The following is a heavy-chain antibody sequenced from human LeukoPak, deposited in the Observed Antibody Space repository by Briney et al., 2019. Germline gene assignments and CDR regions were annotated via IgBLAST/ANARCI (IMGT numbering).Heavy chain of an antibody. CDR3: AKLTRSSWYWEGTPGGFDY. J-gene: IGHJ4*02. Sequence: GGSLRLSCAASGFTFGSYAMSWVRQAPGKGLEWVSAISGSGGSTYYADSVKGRFTISRDNSKNTLYLQMNSLRAEDTAVYYCAKLTRSSWYWEGTPGGFDYWGQGTLVTVSS. D-gene: IGHD6-13*01. CDR1: GFTFGSYA. CDR2: ISGSGGST. V-gene: IGHV3-23*01.